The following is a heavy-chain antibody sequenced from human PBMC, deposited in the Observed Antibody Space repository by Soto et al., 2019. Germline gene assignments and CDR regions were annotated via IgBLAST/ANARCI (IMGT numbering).Heavy chain of an antibody. Sequence: QVQLQESGPGLVKPSQTLSLTCTVSGGSINSGDYYWSWIRQPPGKGLEGIGYIYYSGSTYDNPSLTSRVSISADTSKNQFSLKLSSVTAADTAVYYCARAKGLVTVTTSWFDPWGQGTLVTVSS. CDR3: ARAKGLVTVTTSWFDP. CDR1: GGSINSGDYY. J-gene: IGHJ5*02. D-gene: IGHD4-17*01. V-gene: IGHV4-30-4*01. CDR2: IYYSGST.